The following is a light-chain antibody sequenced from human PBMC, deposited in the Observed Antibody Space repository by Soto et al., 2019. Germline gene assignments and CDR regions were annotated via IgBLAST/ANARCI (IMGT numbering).Light chain of an antibody. V-gene: IGKV1-6*01. J-gene: IGKJ1*01. CDR1: QGISNE. CDR2: GAS. Sequence: IQMTQSPSSLSASVGDRVTITCRASQGISNELGWYQQRPGKAPKVLIYGASNLQSGVPSRFSGSASGTDFTLTTSSLQPEDFETYYCLQDYTYPWTLGQGTKVDIK. CDR3: LQDYTYPWT.